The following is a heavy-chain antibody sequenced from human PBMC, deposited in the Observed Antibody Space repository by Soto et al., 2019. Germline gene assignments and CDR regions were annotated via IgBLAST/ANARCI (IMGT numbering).Heavy chain of an antibody. J-gene: IGHJ6*02. CDR3: VRPLPSGQTHARDV. Sequence: LRLSCVASGLPVAGSYMAWVRQAPGKGLEWASVIYNDGTTHYSQSVEGRFTISRDTSKNTLYLQMDRLRDEDTAVYYCVRPLPSGQTHARDVWGQGTTVTVSS. D-gene: IGHD3-10*01. CDR2: IYNDGTT. V-gene: IGHV3-53*01. CDR1: GLPVAGSY.